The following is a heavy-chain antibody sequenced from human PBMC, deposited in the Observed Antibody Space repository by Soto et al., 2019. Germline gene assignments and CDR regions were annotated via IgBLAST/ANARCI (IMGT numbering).Heavy chain of an antibody. Sequence: QVQLLESGGGVVQPGRSLRLSCAASGFTFSSYGMHWVRQAPVKGLEWVAVISSDGSNKYYADTVKGRFTISRDNYKNTLYLHMNSLRAADSAVYYCAKDLVRVLKWLWGPNYGIDVWVQGTTVTVS. CDR1: GFTFSSYG. D-gene: IGHD3-3*01. CDR3: AKDLVRVLKWLWGPNYGIDV. J-gene: IGHJ6*02. V-gene: IGHV3-30*18. CDR2: ISSDGSNK.